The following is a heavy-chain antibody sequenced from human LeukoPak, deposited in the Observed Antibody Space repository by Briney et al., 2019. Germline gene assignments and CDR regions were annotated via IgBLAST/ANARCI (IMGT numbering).Heavy chain of an antibody. J-gene: IGHJ6*02. CDR1: GYTFTSYG. Sequence: ASVKVSCKASGYTFTSYGISWVRQAPGQGLEWMGWISAYNGNTNYAQKLQGRVTMTTDTSTSTAYMELRSLGPDDTAVYYCASFSIYYYYGMDVWGQGTTVTVSS. V-gene: IGHV1-18*01. CDR2: ISAYNGNT. CDR3: ASFSIYYYYGMDV. D-gene: IGHD3-16*02.